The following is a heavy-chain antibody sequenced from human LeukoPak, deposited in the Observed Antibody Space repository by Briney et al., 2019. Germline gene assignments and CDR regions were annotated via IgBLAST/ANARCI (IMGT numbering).Heavy chain of an antibody. J-gene: IGHJ6*02. CDR2: INHSGST. Sequence: SETLSLTCAVYGGSFSGYYWSWIRQPPGKGLEWIGEINHSGSTNYNPSLKSRVTISVDTSKNQFSLKLSSVTAADTAVYYCARRSSIAVAGINGMDVWGQGTTVTVSS. V-gene: IGHV4-34*01. D-gene: IGHD6-19*01. CDR1: GGSFSGYY. CDR3: ARRSSIAVAGINGMDV.